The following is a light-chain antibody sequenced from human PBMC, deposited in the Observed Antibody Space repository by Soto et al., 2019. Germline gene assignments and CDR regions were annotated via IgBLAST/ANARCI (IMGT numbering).Light chain of an antibody. CDR3: QQHGSSGT. V-gene: IGKV3-20*01. J-gene: IGKJ1*01. CDR1: KSVSNNY. Sequence: EILLTQSPGTLSRSPGERATLSCRASKSVSNNYLAWYQQKPGQAPRLLIYVASNRATGIPDRLSGSGSATEFTLTISSMEPEDFAAYYCQQHGSSGTFGQGTKVDIK. CDR2: VAS.